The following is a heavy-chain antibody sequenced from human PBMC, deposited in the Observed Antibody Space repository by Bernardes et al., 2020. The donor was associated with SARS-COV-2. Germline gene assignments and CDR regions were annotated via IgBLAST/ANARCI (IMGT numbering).Heavy chain of an antibody. D-gene: IGHD1-26*01. CDR3: AREHIVGGSDNSYYYGMDV. CDR2: ISGSNNI. J-gene: IGHJ6*02. V-gene: IGHV3-21*05. Sequence: GGSLRLSCAASRFTSTRDSLSWVRRAPGKGLEWVSYISGSNNIDYADSVKGRFTISRDNAKNSVYLQMDNLRAEDTGVYYCAREHIVGGSDNSYYYGMDVWGQGTTVTVSS. CDR1: RFTSTRDS.